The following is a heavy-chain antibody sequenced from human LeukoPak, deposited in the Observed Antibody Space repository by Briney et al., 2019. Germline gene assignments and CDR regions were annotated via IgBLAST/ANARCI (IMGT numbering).Heavy chain of an antibody. CDR1: GFTFSSYS. V-gene: IGHV3-21*01. CDR3: ARDRWELLRSVDY. Sequence: GGSLRLSCAASGFTFSSYSMNWVRQATGKGLEWLSSIGSTGAYILYADSVKGRFTISRDNAKNSLYLQMNSLRAEDTAIYYCARDRWELLRSVDYWGQGTLVTVSS. CDR2: IGSTGAYI. D-gene: IGHD2-15*01. J-gene: IGHJ4*02.